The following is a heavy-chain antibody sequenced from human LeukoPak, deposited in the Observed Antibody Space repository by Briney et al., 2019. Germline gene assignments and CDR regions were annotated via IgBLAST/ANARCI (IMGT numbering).Heavy chain of an antibody. J-gene: IGHJ6*02. V-gene: IGHV1-2*06. CDR2: INPNSGGT. Sequence: RASVKVSCKASGYTFTGYYMHWVRQAPGQGLEWMGRINPNSGGTNYAQKFQGRVTMTRDTSISTAYMELSRLRSDDTAVYYCARGLEDQLLYYYGMDVWGQGTTVTVSS. D-gene: IGHD2-2*01. CDR1: GYTFTGYY. CDR3: ARGLEDQLLYYYGMDV.